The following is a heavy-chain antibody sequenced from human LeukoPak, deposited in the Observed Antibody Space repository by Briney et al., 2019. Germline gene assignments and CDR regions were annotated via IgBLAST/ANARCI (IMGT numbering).Heavy chain of an antibody. V-gene: IGHV4-30-4*01. J-gene: IGHJ3*02. CDR3: ARGVTAIWGGFDI. CDR1: GGSISSGDYY. D-gene: IGHD2-21*02. CDR2: IYYSGTT. Sequence: SETLSLTCTVSGGSISSGDYYWSWIRQPPGKGLEWIGYIYYSGTTYYNPSLKSRVTISVDTSKNQFSLKLSSVTAADTAVYYCARGVTAIWGGFDIWGQGTMVTVSS.